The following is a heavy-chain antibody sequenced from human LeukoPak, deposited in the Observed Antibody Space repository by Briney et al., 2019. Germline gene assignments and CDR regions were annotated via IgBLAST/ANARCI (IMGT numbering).Heavy chain of an antibody. J-gene: IGHJ4*02. CDR3: ARGTYYYDSSGHYHVVKNRYYFDY. V-gene: IGHV4-34*01. CDR1: DGSFSGYY. CDR2: INHSGST. D-gene: IGHD3-22*01. Sequence: PSETLSLTCAVYDGSFSGYYWSWIRQPPGKGLEWIGEINHSGSTNYNPSLKSRVTISVDTSKNQFSLKLGSVTAADTAVYYCARGTYYYDSSGHYHVVKNRYYFDYWGQGTPVTVSS.